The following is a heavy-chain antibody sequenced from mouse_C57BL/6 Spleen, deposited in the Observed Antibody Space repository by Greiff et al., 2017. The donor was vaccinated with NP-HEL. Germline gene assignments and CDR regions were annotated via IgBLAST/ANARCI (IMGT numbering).Heavy chain of an antibody. CDR3: AREDYGSSGGYYFDY. V-gene: IGHV1-82*01. CDR1: GYAFSSSW. CDR2: IYPGDGDT. Sequence: QVQLKQSGPELVKPGASVKISCKASGYAFSSSWMNWVKQRPGKGLEWIGRIYPGDGDTNYNGKFKGKATLTADKSSSTAYMQLSSLTSEDSAVYFCAREDYGSSGGYYFDYWGQGTTLTVSS. J-gene: IGHJ2*01. D-gene: IGHD1-1*01.